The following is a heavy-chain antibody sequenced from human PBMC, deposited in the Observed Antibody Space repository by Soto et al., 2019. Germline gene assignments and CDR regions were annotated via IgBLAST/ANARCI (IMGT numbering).Heavy chain of an antibody. V-gene: IGHV1-69*08. Sequence: QVQLVQSGAEVKKPGSSVKVSCKASGGTFSSYTISWVRQAPGQGLEWMGRIIPILGIANYAQKFQGRVTITADKSTSTAYMELSRLRSEDTAVYFCAGEPGYCSGGRCADDAFDIWGQGTMVTVSS. CDR2: IIPILGIA. D-gene: IGHD2-15*01. CDR1: GGTFSSYT. CDR3: AGEPGYCSGGRCADDAFDI. J-gene: IGHJ3*02.